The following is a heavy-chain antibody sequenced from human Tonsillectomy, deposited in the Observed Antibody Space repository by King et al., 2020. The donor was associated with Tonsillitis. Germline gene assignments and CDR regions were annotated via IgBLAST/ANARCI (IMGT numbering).Heavy chain of an antibody. V-gene: IGHV3-53*04. CDR2: IYSGGST. Sequence: VQLVESGGGLVQPGGSLRLSCAASGFTVSSNYMSWVRQAPGKGLEWVSVIYSGGSTYYGDSVKGRFTISRHNSKNTLYLQMNSLRAEDTAVYFCARGSVVDLVYAFDIWGQGTMVTVSS. CDR3: ARGSVVDLVYAFDI. D-gene: IGHD2-15*01. J-gene: IGHJ3*02. CDR1: GFTVSSNY.